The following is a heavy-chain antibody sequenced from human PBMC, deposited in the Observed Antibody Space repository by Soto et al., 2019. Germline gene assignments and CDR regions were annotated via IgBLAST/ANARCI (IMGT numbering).Heavy chain of an antibody. CDR1: GYTFTSYG. J-gene: IGHJ6*02. V-gene: IGHV1-18*01. CDR2: ISAYNGNT. CDR3: ARVSDYGDPDYYYGMDV. D-gene: IGHD4-17*01. Sequence: GXSVKVSCKASGYTFTSYGISWVRQAPGQGLEWMGWISAYNGNTNYAQKLQGRVTMTTDTSTSTAYMELRSLRSDDTAVYYCARVSDYGDPDYYYGMDVWGQGTTVTVSS.